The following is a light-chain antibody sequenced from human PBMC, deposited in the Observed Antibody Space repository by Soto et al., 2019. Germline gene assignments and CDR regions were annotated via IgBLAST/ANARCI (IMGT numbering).Light chain of an antibody. CDR1: ALPKQY. J-gene: IGLJ1*01. CDR3: QSSDSSGRYPYV. V-gene: IGLV3-25*02. CDR2: KDN. Sequence: SYELTQPPSVSVSPGQTARITCSGDALPKQYAYWYQQKPGQAPVVVIYKDNERPSGIPERFSGSTSGTTVTLTISGVQAKDEADYFCQSSDSSGRYPYVFVTGSKVTVL.